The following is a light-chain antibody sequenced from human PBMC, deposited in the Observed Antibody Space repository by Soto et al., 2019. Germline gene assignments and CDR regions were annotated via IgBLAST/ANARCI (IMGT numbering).Light chain of an antibody. J-gene: IGKJ3*01. CDR1: QGISSY. CDR3: QQLNSYPRIT. CDR2: AAS. V-gene: IGKV1-9*01. Sequence: DIQLTQSPSFLSASVGDRVTITCRASQGISSYLAWYQQKPGKAPKLLIYAASTLQSGVPSRFSGSGSGTEFTLTISSQQPEDVATYYCQQLNSYPRITFGPGTKVDIK.